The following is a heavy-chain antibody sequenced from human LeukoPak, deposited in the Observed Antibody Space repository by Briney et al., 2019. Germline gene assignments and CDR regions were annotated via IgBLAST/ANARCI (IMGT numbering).Heavy chain of an antibody. J-gene: IGHJ5*02. CDR3: ARGLKYSSGWLSRNNWFDP. CDR1: GGSFSGYY. Sequence: SETLSLTCAVYGGSFSGYYWSWIRQPPGKGLEWIGEINHSGSTNYNPSLKSRVTISVDTSKNQFSLKLSSVTAADTAVYYCARGLKYSSGWLSRNNWFDPWGQGTLVTVSS. CDR2: INHSGST. D-gene: IGHD6-19*01. V-gene: IGHV4-34*01.